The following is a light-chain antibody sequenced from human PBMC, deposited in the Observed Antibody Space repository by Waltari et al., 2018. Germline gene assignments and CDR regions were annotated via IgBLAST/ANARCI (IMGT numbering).Light chain of an antibody. CDR3: QLYYSNPPFFT. J-gene: IGKJ3*01. CDR2: WAS. CDR1: QSVFYNATNKNY. Sequence: DIVMTQSPDSLAVSLGERATISCKSSQSVFYNATNKNYLTWYQQKPGQPPKVLIYWASTRDSGVPDRFSGSGSGTDFTLTISGLQAEDVAVYYCQLYYSNPPFFTFCPGTKVDIK. V-gene: IGKV4-1*01.